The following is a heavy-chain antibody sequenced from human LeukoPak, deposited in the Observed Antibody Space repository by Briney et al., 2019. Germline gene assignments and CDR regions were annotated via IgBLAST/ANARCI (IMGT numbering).Heavy chain of an antibody. CDR2: IHYSGRA. Sequence: SETLSLTCTVSGGSISGYYWTWVRQPPGKGLEWIGQIHYSGRADYNPSLKSRITISVDMSKNQMSLKLTSETAADTAIYYCARFGVDYDMGVWGQGTTVTVSS. CDR3: ARFGVDYDMGV. V-gene: IGHV4-59*01. CDR1: GGSISGYY. D-gene: IGHD3-16*01. J-gene: IGHJ6*02.